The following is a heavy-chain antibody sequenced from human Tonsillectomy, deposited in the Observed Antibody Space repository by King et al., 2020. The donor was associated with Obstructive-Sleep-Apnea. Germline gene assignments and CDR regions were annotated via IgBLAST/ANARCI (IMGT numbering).Heavy chain of an antibody. CDR2: ISYDGSNK. Sequence: VQLVESGGGVVQPGRSLRLSCAASGFTFSSYAMHWVRQAPGKGLEWVAVISYDGSNKYYADSVKGRFTISRDNSKNTLYLQMNSLRAEDTAVYYCARDRSSGWCLGYYFDYWGQGTLVTVSS. D-gene: IGHD6-19*01. CDR3: ARDRSSGWCLGYYFDY. V-gene: IGHV3-30-3*01. CDR1: GFTFSSYA. J-gene: IGHJ4*02.